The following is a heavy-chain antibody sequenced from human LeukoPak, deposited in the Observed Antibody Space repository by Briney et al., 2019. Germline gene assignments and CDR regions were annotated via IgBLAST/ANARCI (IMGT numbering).Heavy chain of an antibody. Sequence: PGGSLRLSCAASGFTFSSYGMHWVRQAPGKGLEWVAVIWYDGSNKYYADSVKGRFTISRDNSKNTLYLQMNSMRAADTAVYYCARDGEYCSSTSCSYLFHYWGQGTVVTVSS. D-gene: IGHD2-2*01. CDR3: ARDGEYCSSTSCSYLFHY. V-gene: IGHV3-33*01. J-gene: IGHJ4*02. CDR2: IWYDGSNK. CDR1: GFTFSSYG.